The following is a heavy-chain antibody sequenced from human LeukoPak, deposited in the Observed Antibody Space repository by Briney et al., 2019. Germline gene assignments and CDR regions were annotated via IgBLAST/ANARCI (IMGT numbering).Heavy chain of an antibody. J-gene: IGHJ5*02. CDR1: GYTFTGYY. D-gene: IGHD3-3*01. CDR3: ARGNGRAFYDFWSGSPYNWFDP. CDR2: INPNSGGT. Sequence: GASVKVSCKASGYTFTGYYMHWVRQAPGQGLEWMGWINPNSGGTNYAQKFQGRVTMTRDTSISTAYMELSRLRSDDTAVYYCARGNGRAFYDFWSGSPYNWFDPWGQGTLVTVSS. V-gene: IGHV1-2*02.